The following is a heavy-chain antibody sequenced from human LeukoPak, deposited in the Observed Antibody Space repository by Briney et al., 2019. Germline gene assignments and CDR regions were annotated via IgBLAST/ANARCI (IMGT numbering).Heavy chain of an antibody. Sequence: PGGSLRLSCAASGFTFSSYEMNWVRQAPGKGLEWVSYISSSGTTIYYADSVKGRFTSSRDNSKNTLYLQMNSLGAEDTALYYCVTHCSGGYCSVYWGQGTLVTVSS. CDR3: VTHCSGGYCSVY. D-gene: IGHD2-15*01. CDR2: ISSSGTTI. V-gene: IGHV3-48*03. J-gene: IGHJ4*02. CDR1: GFTFSSYE.